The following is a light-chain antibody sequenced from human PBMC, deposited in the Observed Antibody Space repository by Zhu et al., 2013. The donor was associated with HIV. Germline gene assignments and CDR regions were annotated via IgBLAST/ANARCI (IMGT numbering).Light chain of an antibody. CDR3: QQHHSFPYT. CDR1: ESLSSF. CDR2: DTS. V-gene: IGKV1-5*01. Sequence: DIQMTQSPSILSASVEDRVSITCRANESLSSFLAWYQQKPGKAPHLLIFDTSSLSSGVPSRFSGSGSGADFTLTIISLQPDDFATYFCQQHHSFPYTFGPGTKLEI. J-gene: IGKJ2*01.